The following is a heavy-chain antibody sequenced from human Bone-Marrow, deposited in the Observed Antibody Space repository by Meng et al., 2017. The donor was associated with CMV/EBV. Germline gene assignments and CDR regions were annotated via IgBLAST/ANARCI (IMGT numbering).Heavy chain of an antibody. D-gene: IGHD4-23*01. V-gene: IGHV3-7*01. CDR1: GFTFSSYW. J-gene: IGHJ3*02. CDR2: IKQDGSEK. CDR3: ARVKLQADAFDI. Sequence: GESLKISCAASGFTFSSYWMSWVRQAPGKGLEWVANIKQDGSEKYYVDSVKGRFTISRDNAKNSLYLQMNSLRAEDTAVYYCARVKLQADAFDIWGQGTMVTVSS.